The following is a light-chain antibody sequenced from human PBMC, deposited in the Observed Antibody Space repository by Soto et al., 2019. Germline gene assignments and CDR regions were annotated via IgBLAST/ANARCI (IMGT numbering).Light chain of an antibody. Sequence: EIQLTQPRYSLPAPVGDRVTTTSRASQGIRHYLAWYQQKPGKVPKLLIYEASNLQSGVPSRFRGGGSGTEFTLTISSLQPEDVATYYCQNFDSAPQTFGQGTKVDIK. CDR2: EAS. CDR1: QGIRHY. CDR3: QNFDSAPQT. J-gene: IGKJ1*01. V-gene: IGKV1-27*01.